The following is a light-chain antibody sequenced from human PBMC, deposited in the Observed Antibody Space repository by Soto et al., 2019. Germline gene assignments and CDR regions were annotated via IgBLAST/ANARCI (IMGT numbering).Light chain of an antibody. V-gene: IGLV3-21*04. CDR1: NIGSKS. J-gene: IGLJ1*01. Sequence: SYELTQPPSVSVAPGKTARITCGGNNIGSKSVHWYQQKPGQAPVLVIYYDSDRPSGIPERFSGSNSGNTATLTISRVEAGDDADYYCKVWDSSSDHYVFGTGTKLTVL. CDR3: KVWDSSSDHYV. CDR2: YDS.